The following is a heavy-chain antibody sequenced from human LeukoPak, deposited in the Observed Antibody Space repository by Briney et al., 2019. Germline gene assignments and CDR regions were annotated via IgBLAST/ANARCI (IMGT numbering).Heavy chain of an antibody. J-gene: IGHJ4*02. CDR2: ISGSGGST. V-gene: IGHV3-23*01. D-gene: IGHD2-2*01. CDR3: ANSYCSSASCYLYYFDY. Sequence: GGSLRLSCAASGFTFSSYAMSWVRQAPGKGLEWVSAISGSGGSTYYADSVKGRFTISRDNSKNTLYLQMNSLRAEDTAVYYCANSYCSSASCYLYYFDYWGQGTLVTVSS. CDR1: GFTFSSYA.